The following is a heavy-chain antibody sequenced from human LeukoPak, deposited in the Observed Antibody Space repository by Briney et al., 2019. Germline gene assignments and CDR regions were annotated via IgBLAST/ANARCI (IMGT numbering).Heavy chain of an antibody. V-gene: IGHV1-2*06. D-gene: IGHD4-17*01. J-gene: IGHJ1*01. Sequence: ASVKVSCKASGYTFTGYYMHWVRQAPGQGLEWMGRINPNSGGTIYAQKFQGSVTMTRDTSISTAYMELSRLRSDDTAVYYCARGRDYGDYPNAEYFQHWGQGTLVTVSS. CDR2: INPNSGGT. CDR1: GYTFTGYY. CDR3: ARGRDYGDYPNAEYFQH.